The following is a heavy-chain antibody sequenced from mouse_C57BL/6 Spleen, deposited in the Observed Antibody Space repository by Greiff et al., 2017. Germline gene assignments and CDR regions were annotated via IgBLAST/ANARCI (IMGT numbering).Heavy chain of an antibody. J-gene: IGHJ1*03. CDR3: ARGGSSWGHFDV. D-gene: IGHD1-1*01. CDR2: IYPGGGYT. V-gene: IGHV1-63*01. CDR1: GYTFTNYW. Sequence: QVQLKESGAELVRPGTSVKMSCKASGYTFTNYWIGWAKQRPGHGLEWIGDIYPGGGYTNYNEKFKGKATLTADKSSSTAYMQFSSLTSEDSAIYYCARGGSSWGHFDVWGTGTTVTVSS.